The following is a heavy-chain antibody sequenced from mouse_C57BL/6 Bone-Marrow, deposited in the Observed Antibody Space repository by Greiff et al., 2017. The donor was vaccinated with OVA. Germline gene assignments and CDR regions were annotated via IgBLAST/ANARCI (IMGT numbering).Heavy chain of an antibody. CDR2: IYPGSGST. Sequence: QVQLQQSGAELVKPGASVKMSCKASGYTFTSYWITWVKQRPGQGLEWIGDIYPGSGSTNYNEKFKSKATLTVDTSSSTAYMQLSSLTSEDSAVYYCARTYYDYDGWFAYWGQGTLVTVSA. CDR3: ARTYYDYDGWFAY. D-gene: IGHD2-4*01. CDR1: GYTFTSYW. V-gene: IGHV1-55*01. J-gene: IGHJ3*01.